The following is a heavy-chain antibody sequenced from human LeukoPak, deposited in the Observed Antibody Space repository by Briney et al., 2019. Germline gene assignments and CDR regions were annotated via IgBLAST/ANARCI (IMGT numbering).Heavy chain of an antibody. CDR2: FSSNGDST. J-gene: IGHJ5*02. D-gene: IGHD4/OR15-4a*01. CDR1: GFTFSNYA. Sequence: GGSLRLSCSASGFTFSNYAMHWVRQAPGKGLEYVSAFSSNGDSTYYADSVKGRFIISRDNSKNSLSLHMSSLRAEDTAVYYCVKSASSYGANWFDPWGQGTLVTVSS. V-gene: IGHV3-64D*09. CDR3: VKSASSYGANWFDP.